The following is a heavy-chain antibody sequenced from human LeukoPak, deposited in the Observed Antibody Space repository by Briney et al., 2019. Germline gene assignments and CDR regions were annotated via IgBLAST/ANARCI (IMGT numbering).Heavy chain of an antibody. V-gene: IGHV3-48*03. CDR1: GFTFSNYE. Sequence: GGSLRLSCAASGFTFSNYEINWVRQAPGKGLEWVSYINTGGGVIYYADSVKGRFTISRDNAKNSLYLQMNSLRAGGTAAYYCARGAYTYVYWGQGTLVTVSS. D-gene: IGHD5-18*01. J-gene: IGHJ4*02. CDR2: INTGGGVI. CDR3: ARGAYTYVY.